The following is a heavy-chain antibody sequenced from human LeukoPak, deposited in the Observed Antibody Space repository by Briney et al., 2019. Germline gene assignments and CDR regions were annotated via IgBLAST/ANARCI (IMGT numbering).Heavy chain of an antibody. D-gene: IGHD2-21*02. CDR3: TTEGYCGGDCYTPYYYYYMDA. J-gene: IGHJ6*03. V-gene: IGHV3-30*04. CDR2: ISYDGSDK. Sequence: GGSLRLSCAASGFTFSSYAMHWVRQAPGKGLEWVAVISYDGSDKYYADSVKGRFTISRDNSKNTLYLQMNSLRAEDTAVYYCTTEGYCGGDCYTPYYYYYMDAWGKGTTVTVSS. CDR1: GFTFSSYA.